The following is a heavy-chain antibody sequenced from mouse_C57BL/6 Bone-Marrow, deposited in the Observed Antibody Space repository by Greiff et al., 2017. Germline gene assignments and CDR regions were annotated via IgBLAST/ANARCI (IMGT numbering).Heavy chain of an antibody. CDR3: ARPFYYYGSSFWYFDV. CDR2: INPDSSTI. J-gene: IGHJ1*03. D-gene: IGHD1-1*01. V-gene: IGHV4-1*01. Sequence: TASGVDFSRYWMSWVRRAPGKGLEWIGEINPDSSTINYAPSLKDKFIISRDNAKNTLDLQMSKVRSEHTALYYCARPFYYYGSSFWYFDVWGTGTAVTVSS. CDR1: GVDFSRYW.